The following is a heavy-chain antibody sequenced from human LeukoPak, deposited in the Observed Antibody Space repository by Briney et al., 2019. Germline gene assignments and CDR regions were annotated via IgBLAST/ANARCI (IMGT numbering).Heavy chain of an antibody. J-gene: IGHJ4*02. CDR1: GRTFSSHS. CDR3: ARVPHAMVRGVIITEFYFDY. D-gene: IGHD3-10*01. V-gene: IGHV3-21*01. Sequence: GGSLRLSCAASGRTFSSHSMNWVRQAPGKGLEWVSSISSSSNYIYYADSVKGRFTISRDNAKNSLYLQMNSLRAEDTAVYYCARVPHAMVRGVIITEFYFDYWGQGTLVTVSS. CDR2: ISSSSNYI.